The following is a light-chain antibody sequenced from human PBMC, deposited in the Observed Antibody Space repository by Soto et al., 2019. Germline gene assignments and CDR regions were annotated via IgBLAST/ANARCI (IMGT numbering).Light chain of an antibody. Sequence: QPVLTQPASASGTPGQRVSISCSGSRFNIGYKSVNWYQQHPGTAPKLLIFGNNERPSGVPDRFSGSKSGTSASLAISDLQSEDEADYYCASWDESLNGWVFGGGTKVTVL. CDR2: GNN. V-gene: IGLV1-44*01. CDR1: RFNIGYKS. J-gene: IGLJ3*02. CDR3: ASWDESLNGWV.